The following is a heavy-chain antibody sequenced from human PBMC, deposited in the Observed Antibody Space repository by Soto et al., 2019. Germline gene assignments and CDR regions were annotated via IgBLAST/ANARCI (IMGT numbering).Heavy chain of an antibody. D-gene: IGHD1-1*01. CDR2: INAGNGNT. CDR1: GYTFTSYA. Sequence: ASVKVSCKASGYTFTSYAMHWVRQAPGQKLEWMGWINAGNGNTKYSQKFQGRVTITRDTSASKAYMELSSLRSEDTAVYYCARSGSWNYSYYYGMDVWGQGTTVTVSS. V-gene: IGHV1-3*01. CDR3: ARSGSWNYSYYYGMDV. J-gene: IGHJ6*02.